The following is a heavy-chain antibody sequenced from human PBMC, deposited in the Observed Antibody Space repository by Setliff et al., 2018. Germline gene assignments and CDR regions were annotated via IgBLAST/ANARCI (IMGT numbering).Heavy chain of an antibody. CDR1: GGSISSSRHC. CDR3: AREAVYSGSWYFYYYGMDV. V-gene: IGHV4-39*07. CDR2: IYYSGST. Sequence: PSETLSLTCTVSGGSISSSRHCWGWIRQPPGKGLEWIGTIYYSGSTYYNPSLKSRVTISVDTSKNQFSLKLSSVTAADTAVYYCAREAVYSGSWYFYYYGMDVWGQGTTVTVSS. D-gene: IGHD6-13*01. J-gene: IGHJ6*02.